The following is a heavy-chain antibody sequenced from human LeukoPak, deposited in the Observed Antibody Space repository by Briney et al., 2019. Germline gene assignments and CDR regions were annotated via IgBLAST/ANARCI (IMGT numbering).Heavy chain of an antibody. V-gene: IGHV3-66*01. CDR2: IDRGGDT. CDR1: GITVSTNY. Sequence: AGGSLRLSCEASGITVSTNYMSWVRQAPGKGLEWVSVIDRGGDTYYADSVKGRFTISRDSSKNTLFLQMNSLRAEDTAMYYCARDCCLLAAAGHWGQGTLVTVSS. J-gene: IGHJ4*02. D-gene: IGHD6-13*01. CDR3: ARDCCLLAAAGH.